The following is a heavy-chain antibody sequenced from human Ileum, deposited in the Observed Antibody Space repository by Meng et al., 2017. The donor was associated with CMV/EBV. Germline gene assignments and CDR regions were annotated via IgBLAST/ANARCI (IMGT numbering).Heavy chain of an antibody. CDR1: TW. CDR2: IYHSGST. D-gene: IGHD2-2*02. Sequence: TWWSWVRQPPGKGLEWIGEIYHSGSTNYNPSLKSRVTISVDKSKNQFSLKLSSVTAADTAVYYCARETMTRKGYCSSTSCYSGDFDYWGQGTLVTVSS. V-gene: IGHV4-4*02. J-gene: IGHJ4*02. CDR3: ARETMTRKGYCSSTSCYSGDFDY.